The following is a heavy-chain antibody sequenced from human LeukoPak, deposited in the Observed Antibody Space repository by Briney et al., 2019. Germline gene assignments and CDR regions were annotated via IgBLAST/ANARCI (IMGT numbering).Heavy chain of an antibody. CDR1: GFSLSTSGMR. V-gene: IGHV2-70*04. Sequence: SGPALLKPTQTLTLTCTFSGFSLSTSGMRVCWIRQPPEKALEWLARIDWDDDKFYSTSLKTRLTISKDTSKNQVVLTMTNMDPVDTATYYCARVRCGGDCYPDYWGQGTLVTVSS. CDR2: IDWDDDK. J-gene: IGHJ4*02. CDR3: ARVRCGGDCYPDY. D-gene: IGHD2-21*02.